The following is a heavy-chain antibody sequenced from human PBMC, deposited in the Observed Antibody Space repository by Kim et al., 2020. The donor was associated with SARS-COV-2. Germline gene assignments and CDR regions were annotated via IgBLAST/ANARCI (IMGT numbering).Heavy chain of an antibody. D-gene: IGHD4-17*01. V-gene: IGHV4-39*01. J-gene: IGHJ6*03. Sequence: SETLSLTCTVSGGSMSGNNYYWAWIRQTPGMGLEWIGSIFSGGNTYYSPSLKSRLTISVDTSKKQFSLQVTSVTAADTAMYFCVRATVTNYYYYLDVWC. CDR2: IFSGGNT. CDR3: VRATVTNYYYYLDV. CDR1: GGSMSGNNYY.